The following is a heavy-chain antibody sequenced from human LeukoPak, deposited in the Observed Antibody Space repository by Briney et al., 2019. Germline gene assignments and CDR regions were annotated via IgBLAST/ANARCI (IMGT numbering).Heavy chain of an antibody. CDR3: ARLPVDWYFDL. J-gene: IGHJ2*01. CDR1: GGSISSYY. Sequence: PSETLSLTCTVSGGSISSYYWSWIRQPPGKGLEWIGYIYYSGSTNYNPSLKSRVTISVDTSKNQFSLKLSSVTAADTAVYYCARLPVDWYFDLWGRGTLVTVSS. V-gene: IGHV4-59*01. CDR2: IYYSGST.